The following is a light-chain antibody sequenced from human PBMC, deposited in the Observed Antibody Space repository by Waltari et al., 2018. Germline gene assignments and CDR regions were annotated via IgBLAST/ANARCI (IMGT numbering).Light chain of an antibody. Sequence: IVLTQSPGTLSLSPGERATLSCRASQSISKYSAWYQQKPGQAPRLLIYHASSRAAGIPDRFSGSGSGTDFSLSISRLEPEDFAVYYCQHYESLPVTFGQGTKVEIK. CDR3: QHYESLPVT. V-gene: IGKV3-20*01. CDR1: QSISKY. J-gene: IGKJ1*01. CDR2: HAS.